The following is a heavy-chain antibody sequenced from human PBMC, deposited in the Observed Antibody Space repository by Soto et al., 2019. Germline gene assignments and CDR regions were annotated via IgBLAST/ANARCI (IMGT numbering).Heavy chain of an antibody. Sequence: GGALRLSCAASGFMFNTYAMTWVRQAPGKGLEWVSTITNTGGGTYYADSVKGRFTISRDNSNNRLYLQMFSLRAENKAVYFFANRLRYYSMEVWGRGTTVTVSS. V-gene: IGHV3-23*01. CDR2: ITNTGGGT. J-gene: IGHJ6*02. D-gene: IGHD6-25*01. CDR3: ANRLRYYSMEV. CDR1: GFMFNTYA.